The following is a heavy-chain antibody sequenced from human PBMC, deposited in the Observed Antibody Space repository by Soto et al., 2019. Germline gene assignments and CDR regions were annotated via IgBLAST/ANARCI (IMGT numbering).Heavy chain of an antibody. CDR2: ISSSSSYI. Sequence: PGGSLRLSCAASGFTFSSYSMNWVRQAPGKGLEWVSSISSSSSYIYYADSVKGRFTISRDNAKNSLYLQMNSLRAEDTAVYYCARGLYYYDSSGPPVDYWGQGTLVTVSS. J-gene: IGHJ4*02. D-gene: IGHD3-22*01. CDR1: GFTFSSYS. V-gene: IGHV3-21*01. CDR3: ARGLYYYDSSGPPVDY.